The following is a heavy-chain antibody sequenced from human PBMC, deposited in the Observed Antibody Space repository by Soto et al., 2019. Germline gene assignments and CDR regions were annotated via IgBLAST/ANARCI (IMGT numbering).Heavy chain of an antibody. V-gene: IGHV1-69*04. CDR2: IIPILGIA. D-gene: IGHD2-2*01. Sequence: ASVKVSCKASGGTFSSYTISWVRQAPGQGLEWMGRIIPILGIANYAQKFQGRVTITADKSTSTAYMELSSLRSEDTAVYYCARDRTDRYCSSTSCYYNWFDPWGQGTLVTVSS. CDR1: GGTFSSYT. J-gene: IGHJ5*02. CDR3: ARDRTDRYCSSTSCYYNWFDP.